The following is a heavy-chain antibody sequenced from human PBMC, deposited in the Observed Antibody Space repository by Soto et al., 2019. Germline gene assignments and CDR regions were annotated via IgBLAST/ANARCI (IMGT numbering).Heavy chain of an antibody. CDR1: GFIFSTYG. D-gene: IGHD1-26*01. V-gene: IGHV3-30*03. J-gene: IGHJ4*02. CDR2: VSDDGYTT. CDR3: AREGHHVVGTDAYSFDY. Sequence: QVRLVESGGGVVQPGRALRLSCAASGFIFSTYGMHWVRQAPGKGLQWVAVVSDDGYTTYYAESVKGRFTVSRDSSKNTLHLQMSNLRIEDTAVYYCAREGHHVVGTDAYSFDYWGQGTLVTVSS.